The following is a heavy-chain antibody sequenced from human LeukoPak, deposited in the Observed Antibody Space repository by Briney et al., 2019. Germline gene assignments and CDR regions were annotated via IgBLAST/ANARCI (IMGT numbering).Heavy chain of an antibody. V-gene: IGHV1-69*13. CDR1: GGTFSSYA. J-gene: IGHJ5*02. Sequence: SVKVSCKASGGTFSSYAISWVRQAPGQGLEWMGGVIPIFGTANYAQKFQGRVTITADESTSTAYMELSSLRSEDTAVYYCARDRPYCSGGSCYPNWFDPWGQGTLVTVSS. D-gene: IGHD2-15*01. CDR3: ARDRPYCSGGSCYPNWFDP. CDR2: VIPIFGTA.